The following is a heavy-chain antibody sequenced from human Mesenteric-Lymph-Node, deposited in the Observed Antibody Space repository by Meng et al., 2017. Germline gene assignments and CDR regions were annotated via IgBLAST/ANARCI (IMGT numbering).Heavy chain of an antibody. V-gene: IGHV1-2*06. Sequence: QVQLVPSGAEVKKPGASVKVYCKASGYTFTAYYIHWVRQAPGQGLEWMGRINPNSGGTNFAQKFQGRVIMTRDTSISTAYMELSSLGFDDTAVYYCAKALGWGSSPDYWGQGILVTVSS. J-gene: IGHJ4*02. CDR3: AKALGWGSSPDY. CDR2: INPNSGGT. CDR1: GYTFTAYY. D-gene: IGHD2-21*01.